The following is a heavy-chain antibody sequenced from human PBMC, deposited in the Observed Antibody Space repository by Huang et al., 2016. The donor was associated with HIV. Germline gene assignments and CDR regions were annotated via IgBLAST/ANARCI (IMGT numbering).Heavy chain of an antibody. CDR1: GASFRNYY. Sequence: QVQLQQWGAGLLKPSETLSLTCAVYGASFRNYYWSWIRQPPGKGREWIGEINHTGSTNYNPSLKSRVTISVDTSKNQFSLKVNSVTAADTAVYYCARFMSGGGPLDYWGQGTLVTVSS. D-gene: IGHD3-16*01. V-gene: IGHV4-34*01. CDR3: ARFMSGGGPLDY. J-gene: IGHJ4*02. CDR2: INHTGST.